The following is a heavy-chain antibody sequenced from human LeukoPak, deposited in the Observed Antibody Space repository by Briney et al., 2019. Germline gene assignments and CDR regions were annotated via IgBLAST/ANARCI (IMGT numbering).Heavy chain of an antibody. CDR2: ISGYNGKT. J-gene: IGHJ5*02. V-gene: IGHV1-18*01. CDR1: NYTFTNYG. D-gene: IGHD3-10*01. CDR3: ARDAREVLLWFGEFFP. Sequence: ASVKVSCMASNYTFTNYGISWVRQAPGQGLEWMGWISGYNGKTNYAQKFHARVTMTTDTSTSTAYMELRSLRSDDTAVYYCARDAREVLLWFGEFFPWGQGTLVTVSS.